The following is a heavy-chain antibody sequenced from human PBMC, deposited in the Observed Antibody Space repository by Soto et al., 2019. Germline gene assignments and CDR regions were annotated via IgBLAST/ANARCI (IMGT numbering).Heavy chain of an antibody. CDR3: ARHVYYDVLKKNY. V-gene: IGHV5-51*01. CDR2: IYPGNSDT. D-gene: IGHD3-9*01. J-gene: IGHJ4*02. CDR1: GYNFANYW. Sequence: GASLKISCKGSGYNFANYWIGWVRQMPGKGLEWMGIIYPGNSDTRYSPSFQGQVTISADTSISTAYLEWSSLKASDTAIYYCARHVYYDVLKKNYWGQGTLVTVSS.